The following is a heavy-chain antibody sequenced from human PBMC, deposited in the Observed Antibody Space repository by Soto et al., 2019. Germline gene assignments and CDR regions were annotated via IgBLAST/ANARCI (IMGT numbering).Heavy chain of an antibody. D-gene: IGHD3-3*01. V-gene: IGHV3-74*01. CDR1: GFILSSYW. CDR2: IKADGTIT. J-gene: IGHJ4*02. Sequence: EVQLVESGGALVQPGGSLRLSCTASGFILSSYWMHWVRQAPGEGLVWVSRIKADGTITSYADAVKGRFTISRDNAKNTMYLQMNSLSAEDTPVYYWARFGVGHYDFDDWGRGSLVSVSS. CDR3: ARFGVGHYDFDD.